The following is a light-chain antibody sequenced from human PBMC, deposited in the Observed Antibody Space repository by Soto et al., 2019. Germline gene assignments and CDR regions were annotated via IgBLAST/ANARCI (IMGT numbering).Light chain of an antibody. Sequence: DIQMTQSPSTLSASVGARVSITCRASQSISNWLAWYQQKPGKAPKLLIYDASSLESGVPSRFSGSGSGTEFTLTISSLQPDDFATYYYQQYNSYWTFGQGTKVDIK. V-gene: IGKV1-5*01. CDR2: DAS. J-gene: IGKJ1*01. CDR3: QQYNSYWT. CDR1: QSISNW.